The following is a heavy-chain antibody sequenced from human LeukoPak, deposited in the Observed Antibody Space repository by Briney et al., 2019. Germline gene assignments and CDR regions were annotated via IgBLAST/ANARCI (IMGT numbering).Heavy chain of an antibody. Sequence: GGSLRLSCAASGFTFNNYAMHWVRQAPGKGLEWVAVISYDGNNEYYADSVRGRFTISRDNSRNTLYLQMNSLGADDTAVYHCAKELTLLDYGRGYYYGLDVWGQGTTLTVSS. CDR2: ISYDGNNE. D-gene: IGHD4-17*01. CDR3: AKELTLLDYGRGYYYGLDV. CDR1: GFTFNNYA. J-gene: IGHJ6*02. V-gene: IGHV3-30-3*01.